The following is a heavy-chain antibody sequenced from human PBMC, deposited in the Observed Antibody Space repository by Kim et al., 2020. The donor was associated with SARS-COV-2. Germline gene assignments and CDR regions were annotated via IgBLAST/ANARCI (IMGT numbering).Heavy chain of an antibody. V-gene: IGHV3-30*18. Sequence: GGSLRLSCAASGFTFSSYGMHWVRQAPGKGLEWVAVISYDGSNKYYADSVKGRFTISRDNSKNTLYLQMNSLRAEDTAVYYCAKPPGYVNTFFDYWGQGTLVPVPS. J-gene: IGHJ4*02. CDR3: AKPPGYVNTFFDY. CDR1: GFTFSSYG. D-gene: IGHD2-15*01. CDR2: ISYDGSNK.